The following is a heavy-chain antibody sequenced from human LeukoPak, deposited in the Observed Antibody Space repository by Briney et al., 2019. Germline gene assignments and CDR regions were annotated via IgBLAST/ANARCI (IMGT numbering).Heavy chain of an antibody. D-gene: IGHD4-23*01. CDR3: ARATVVTGLVH. CDR2: INHSGST. Sequence: SETLSLTCTVSGGSITTYYWSWIRQPPGKGLEWIGEINHSGSTNYNPSLKSRVTISVDTSKNQFSLKLSSMTAADTAVYYCARATVVTGLVHWGQGTLVTVSS. V-gene: IGHV4-34*01. CDR1: GGSITTYY. J-gene: IGHJ4*02.